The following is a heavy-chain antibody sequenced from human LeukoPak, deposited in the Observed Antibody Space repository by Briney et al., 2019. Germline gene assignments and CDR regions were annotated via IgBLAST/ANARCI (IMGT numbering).Heavy chain of an antibody. J-gene: IGHJ4*02. CDR2: ISGSGGNT. V-gene: IGHV3-23*01. CDR3: AKVLGRSGWQTDY. Sequence: GGSLRLSCAASGFTFSSYAMNWVRQAPGKGLEWVSGISGSGGNTYYADSVKGRFTISRDNFKNTLYLQMDSLRAEDTAVYYCAKVLGRSGWQTDYWGQGTLVTVSS. CDR1: GFTFSSYA. D-gene: IGHD6-19*01.